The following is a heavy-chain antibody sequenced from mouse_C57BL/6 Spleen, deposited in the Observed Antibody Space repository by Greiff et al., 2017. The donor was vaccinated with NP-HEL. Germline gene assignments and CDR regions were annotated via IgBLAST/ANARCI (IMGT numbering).Heavy chain of an antibody. J-gene: IGHJ2*01. Sequence: VQLQQSGAELVKPGASVKISCKASGYAFSSYWMNWVKQRPGKGLEWIGQIYPGDGDTNYNGKFKGKATLTADKSSSTAYMQLSSLTSEDSVVYFCARAATVVAQGFDYWGQGTTLTVSS. CDR2: IYPGDGDT. D-gene: IGHD1-1*01. CDR1: GYAFSSYW. V-gene: IGHV1-80*01. CDR3: ARAATVVAQGFDY.